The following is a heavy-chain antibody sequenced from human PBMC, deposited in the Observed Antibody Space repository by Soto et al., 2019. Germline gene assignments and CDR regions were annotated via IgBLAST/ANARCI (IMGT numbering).Heavy chain of an antibody. Sequence: PGGSLRLSCEASGLTFSSFWIHWVRQVPGKGLMWVARINGGGSITDYADSVKGRFSVSRDNAESRMFLQMNSLRVEDTALYYCSTGRYRDYWGQGTLVTVSS. V-gene: IGHV3-74*01. CDR3: STGRYRDY. D-gene: IGHD2-8*02. CDR2: INGGGSIT. J-gene: IGHJ4*02. CDR1: GLTFSSFW.